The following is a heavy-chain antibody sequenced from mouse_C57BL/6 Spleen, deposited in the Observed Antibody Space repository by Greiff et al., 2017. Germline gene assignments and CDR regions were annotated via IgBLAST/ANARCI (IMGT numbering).Heavy chain of an antibody. CDR3: ARWGPSFDY. Sequence: VQLQQSGAELVKPGASVKLSCKASGYTFTSYWMQWVKQRPGQGLEWIGEIDPSDSYTNYNQKFKGKATLTVDTSSSTAYMQLSSLTSEDSAVYYCARWGPSFDYWGQGTTLTVSS. J-gene: IGHJ2*01. CDR2: IDPSDSYT. CDR1: GYTFTSYW. V-gene: IGHV1-50*01.